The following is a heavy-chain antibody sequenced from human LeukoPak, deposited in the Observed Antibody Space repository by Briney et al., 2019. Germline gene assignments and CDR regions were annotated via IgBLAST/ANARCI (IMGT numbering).Heavy chain of an antibody. CDR2: IYYSGST. V-gene: IGHV4-59*12. D-gene: IGHD4-17*01. Sequence: PSETLSLTCTVSGGSISSYYWSWIRQPPGKGLEWIGYIYYSGSTNYNPSLKSRVTISVDTSKNQFSLKLSSVTAADTAVYYCARGRFDYGDYGNWFDPWGQGTLVTVSS. J-gene: IGHJ5*02. CDR3: ARGRFDYGDYGNWFDP. CDR1: GGSISSYY.